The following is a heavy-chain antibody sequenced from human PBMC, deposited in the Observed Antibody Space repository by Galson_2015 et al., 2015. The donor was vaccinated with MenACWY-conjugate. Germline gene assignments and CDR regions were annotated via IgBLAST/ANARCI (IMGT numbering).Heavy chain of an antibody. Sequence: CAISGDSVSSSSAAWNWIRQSPSRGLEWLGRTYYRSKWYNDFAASVRGRIIITPDTSKNVISLQLNSVTPEDTAVYYCAREAMYRSNFYAIDFWGQGTQVTVSS. D-gene: IGHD2/OR15-2a*01. J-gene: IGHJ4*02. CDR2: TYYRSKWYN. CDR3: AREAMYRSNFYAIDF. CDR1: GDSVSSSSAA. V-gene: IGHV6-1*01.